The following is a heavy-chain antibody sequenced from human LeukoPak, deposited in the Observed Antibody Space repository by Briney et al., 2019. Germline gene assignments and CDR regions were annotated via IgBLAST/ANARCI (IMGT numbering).Heavy chain of an antibody. CDR2: IYPGDSDT. CDR1: GYSFTSYW. CDR3: ARYFSYSSDDAFDI. V-gene: IGHV5-51*01. J-gene: IGHJ3*02. D-gene: IGHD6-25*01. Sequence: GESLKISCKGSGYSFTSYWIGWVRQMPGKGLEWMGIIYPGDSDTRYSPSFQGRVTISADKSISTAYLQWSSLKASDTAMCYCARYFSYSSDDAFDIWGQGTMVTVSS.